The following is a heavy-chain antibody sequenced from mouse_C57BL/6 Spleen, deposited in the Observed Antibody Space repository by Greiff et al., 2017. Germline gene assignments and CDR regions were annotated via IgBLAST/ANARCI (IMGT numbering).Heavy chain of an antibody. CDR3: TVYYDYDVGFAY. Sequence: EVKVVESGGGLVQPGGSMKLSCVASGFTFSNYWMNWVRQSPEKGLEWVAQIRLKSDNYATPYAESVKGRFTISRDDSKSSVYLQMNNLRAEDTGIYYCTVYYDYDVGFAYWGQGTLVTVSA. J-gene: IGHJ3*01. D-gene: IGHD2-4*01. CDR1: GFTFSNYW. CDR2: IRLKSDNYAT. V-gene: IGHV6-3*01.